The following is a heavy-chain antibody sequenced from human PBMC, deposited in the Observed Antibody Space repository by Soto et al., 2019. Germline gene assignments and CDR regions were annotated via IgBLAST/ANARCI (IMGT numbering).Heavy chain of an antibody. CDR1: GFSFRSHS. Sequence: EVQLVESGGGLVKPGGSLRLSCAASGFSFRSHSMNWVRQAPGKGLEWVSSASGSSSFIYYADSVKGRFTSSRDNAKNSLYLQMNSLRAEDTAVYYCARDRGSLPPVYYFDYWGRGTLVTVSS. CDR2: ASGSSSFI. D-gene: IGHD1-26*01. CDR3: ARDRGSLPPVYYFDY. J-gene: IGHJ4*02. V-gene: IGHV3-21*01.